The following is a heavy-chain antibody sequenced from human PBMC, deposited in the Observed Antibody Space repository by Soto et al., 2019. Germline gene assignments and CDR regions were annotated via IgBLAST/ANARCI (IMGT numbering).Heavy chain of an antibody. D-gene: IGHD3-16*01. CDR1: GFTFSSYT. Sequence: GGSLRLSCAASGFTFSSYTMNWVRQAPGKGLEWVSSISRGSSYIYYADSVKGRFTISSDNAKNSLFLQMNSLRAQDTAVDYCARDILSGGAYPDYWGQGTKVTVSS. J-gene: IGHJ4*02. CDR2: ISRGSSYI. CDR3: ARDILSGGAYPDY. V-gene: IGHV3-21*01.